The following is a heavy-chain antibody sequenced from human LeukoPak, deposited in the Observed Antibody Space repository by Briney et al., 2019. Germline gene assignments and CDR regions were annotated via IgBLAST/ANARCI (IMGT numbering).Heavy chain of an antibody. J-gene: IGHJ6*02. CDR1: GFTFSSYG. CDR3: AKDPGDIVVVPGPYGMDV. Sequence: GGSLRLSCAASGFTFSSYGMHWVRQAPGKGLEWVAVISYDGSNKYYADSVKGRFTISRGNSKNTLYLQMNSLRAEDTAVYYCAKDPGDIVVVPGPYGMDVWGQGTTVTVSS. D-gene: IGHD2-2*01. V-gene: IGHV3-30*18. CDR2: ISYDGSNK.